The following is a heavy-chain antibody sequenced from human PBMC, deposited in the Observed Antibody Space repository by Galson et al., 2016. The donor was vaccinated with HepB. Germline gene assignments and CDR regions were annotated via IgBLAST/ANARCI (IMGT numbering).Heavy chain of an antibody. Sequence: ETLSLTCSVSGGSITGYYWSWIRQPPGKGLEWIGTIYDSGSTYYNPSLKSRVIISVDTSKNQFSLRLSSVTAADPAVYYCAKLQGPISYYDILTGYYRGYFDYWGQGTLVTVSS. V-gene: IGHV4-59*04. CDR2: IYDSGST. D-gene: IGHD3-9*01. CDR1: GGSITGYY. CDR3: AKLQGPISYYDILTGYYRGYFDY. J-gene: IGHJ4*02.